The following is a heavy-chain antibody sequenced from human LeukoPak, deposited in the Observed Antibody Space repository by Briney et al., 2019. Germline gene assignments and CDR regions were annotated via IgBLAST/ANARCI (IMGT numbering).Heavy chain of an antibody. CDR3: ASNMVRGVILYGMDV. Sequence: VASVKVSCKASGYTFTGYYMHWVRQAPGQGLECMGWINPNSGGTNYAQRFQGRVTMTRDTSISTAYTELSRLTSDDTAVYYCASNMVRGVILYGMDVWGQGTTVTVSS. CDR1: GYTFTGYY. CDR2: INPNSGGT. D-gene: IGHD3-10*01. J-gene: IGHJ6*02. V-gene: IGHV1-2*02.